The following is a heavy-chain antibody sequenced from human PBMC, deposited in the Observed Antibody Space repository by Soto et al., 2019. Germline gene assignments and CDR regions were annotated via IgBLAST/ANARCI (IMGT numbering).Heavy chain of an antibody. CDR2: IKPYNGDT. J-gene: IGHJ4*02. CDR3: ARDSGYDTTGYSPFDH. V-gene: IGHV1-2*02. CDR1: GYTFSEHI. D-gene: IGHD3-22*01. Sequence: GASVKVSCKTSGYTFSEHIIHWLLQVPGQRLEWMGWIKPYNGDTGYAQKFQGRVTLTGATTITTVYMELNSLGSDDTAVYFCARDSGYDTTGYSPFDHWGQGALVTVSS.